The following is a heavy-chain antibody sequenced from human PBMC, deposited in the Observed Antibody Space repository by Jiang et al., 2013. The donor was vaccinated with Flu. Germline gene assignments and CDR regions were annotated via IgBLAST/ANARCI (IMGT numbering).Heavy chain of an antibody. CDR1: GFTFSIYA. V-gene: IGHV3-23*01. J-gene: IGHJ4*02. Sequence: VQLLESGGGLVQPGGSLRLSCEVSGFTFSIYAMNWVRQAPGKGLEWVAGISDRGGVTHYADSVKGRFTISRDNSKNTVFLEMNSLRAEDTAVYYCAKAGLEILILRLDYWGQGALVSVSS. D-gene: IGHD1-7*01. CDR2: ISDRGGVT. CDR3: AKAGLEILILRLDY.